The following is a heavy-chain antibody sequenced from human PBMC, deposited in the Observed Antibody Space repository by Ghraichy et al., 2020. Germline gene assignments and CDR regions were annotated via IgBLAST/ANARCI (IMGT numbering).Heavy chain of an antibody. Sequence: GGSLRLSCEASEFTFDDYAMHWVRQAPGKGLEWVSVISGDGTTTHYADSVKGRFTISRDNSKNSLHLQMNSLRSEDTALYYCAKDIKRRALDAFDIWGQGTVVTVSS. CDR3: AKDIKRRALDAFDI. D-gene: IGHD5-24*01. CDR1: EFTFDDYA. J-gene: IGHJ3*02. CDR2: ISGDGTTT. V-gene: IGHV3-43*02.